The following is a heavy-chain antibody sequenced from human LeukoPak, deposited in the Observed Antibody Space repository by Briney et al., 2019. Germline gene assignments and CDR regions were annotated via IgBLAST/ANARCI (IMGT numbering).Heavy chain of an antibody. D-gene: IGHD3-16*02. CDR2: ISYDGSNK. J-gene: IGHJ4*02. V-gene: IGHV3-30-3*01. CDR1: GYTFTSYA. CDR3: ARGVDDYVWGSYRPGVDY. Sequence: GASVKVSCKASGYTFTSYAMHWVRQAPGKGLEWVAVISYDGSNKYYADSVKGRFTISRDNSKNTLYLQMNSLRAEDTAVYYCARGVDDYVWGSYRPGVDYWGQGTLVTVSS.